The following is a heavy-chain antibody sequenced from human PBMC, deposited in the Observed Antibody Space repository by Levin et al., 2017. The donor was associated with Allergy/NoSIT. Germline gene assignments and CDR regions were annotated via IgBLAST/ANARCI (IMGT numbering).Heavy chain of an antibody. CDR3: ARVGNYYGSGTGMYDY. D-gene: IGHD3-10*01. CDR1: GFTFSDYS. V-gene: IGHV3-21*01. CDR2: VSRSSNYI. J-gene: IGHJ4*02. Sequence: GGSLRLSCAASGFTFSDYSMNWVRQAPGKGLEWVSSVSRSSNYIYYVDSVKGRFTTSRDNAKNSLYLQMNSLRAEDTAVYYCARVGNYYGSGTGMYDYWGQGTLVTVSS.